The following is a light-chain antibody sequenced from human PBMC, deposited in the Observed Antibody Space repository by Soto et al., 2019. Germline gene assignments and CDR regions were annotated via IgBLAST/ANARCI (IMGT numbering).Light chain of an antibody. CDR3: QQSGSSPGT. Sequence: EIVLTRSPGTLSLSPGDRATLSCRASQSVSSSYLAWYQQKPGQAPRLLIYGASSKATGIPDRFSGSGSGTDFTLTISSLEPEDFAVYYCQQSGSSPGTFGQGTTVEVQ. CDR1: QSVSSSY. V-gene: IGKV3-20*01. CDR2: GAS. J-gene: IGKJ1*01.